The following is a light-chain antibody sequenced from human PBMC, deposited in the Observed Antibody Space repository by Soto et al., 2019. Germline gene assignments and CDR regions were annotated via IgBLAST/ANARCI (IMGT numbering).Light chain of an antibody. Sequence: DIQMTQSPSTLSASVGDRVTITCRASQSINIWLAWYQQKPGRAPKLLIYLASTLASGVPSRFSGSGSGTDFTLIIRSLQPDDFATYYCQQYNDYWTFGQGTKVDIK. CDR3: QQYNDYWT. J-gene: IGKJ1*01. V-gene: IGKV1-5*03. CDR1: QSINIW. CDR2: LAS.